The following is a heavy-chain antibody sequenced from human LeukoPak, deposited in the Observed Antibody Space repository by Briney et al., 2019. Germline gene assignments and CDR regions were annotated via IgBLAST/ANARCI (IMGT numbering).Heavy chain of an antibody. Sequence: SETLSLTCTVSGGSISNYYWNWIRQPPGKGLEWLGYIYYSGITNYNPSLKSRVTMSLDTSKNQFSLKLTSVTAADTAVYYCARTLYSTSSLFDHWGQGTLVTVSS. V-gene: IGHV4-59*08. J-gene: IGHJ4*02. CDR3: ARTLYSTSSLFDH. D-gene: IGHD6-6*01. CDR1: GGSISNYY. CDR2: IYYSGIT.